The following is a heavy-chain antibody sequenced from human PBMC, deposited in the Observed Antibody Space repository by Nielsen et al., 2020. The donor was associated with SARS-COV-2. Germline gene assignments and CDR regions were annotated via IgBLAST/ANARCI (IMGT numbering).Heavy chain of an antibody. V-gene: IGHV4-59*12. CDR2: IYYSGST. CDR1: GGSISSYY. J-gene: IGHJ3*02. Sequence: SETLSLTCTVSGGSISSYYWSWIRQPPGKGLEWIGYIYYSGSTYYNPSLKSRVTISVDTSKNQFSLKLSSVTAADTVVYYCARARITMIVVVNAFDIWGQGTMVTVSS. D-gene: IGHD3-22*01. CDR3: ARARITMIVVVNAFDI.